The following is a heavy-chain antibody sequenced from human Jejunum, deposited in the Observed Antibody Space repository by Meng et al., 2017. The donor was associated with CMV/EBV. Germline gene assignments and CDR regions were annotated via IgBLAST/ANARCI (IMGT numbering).Heavy chain of an antibody. CDR1: GFTFSTYG. V-gene: IGHV3-33*06. Sequence: ASGFTFSTYGMHWGGQAPGKGLEWMAVIWSDGSNKYYADSVKGRFTISRDNSKNTLFLQMTSLRAEDTAVYYCAKEGVYDGYAVDYWGQGTLVTVSS. J-gene: IGHJ4*02. CDR3: AKEGVYDGYAVDY. D-gene: IGHD5-24*01. CDR2: IWSDGSNK.